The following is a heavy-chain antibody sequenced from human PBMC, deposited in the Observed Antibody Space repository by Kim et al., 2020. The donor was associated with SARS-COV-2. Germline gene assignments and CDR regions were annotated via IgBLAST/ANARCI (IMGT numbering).Heavy chain of an antibody. Sequence: SETLSLTCAVYGGSFSGYYWSWIRQPPGKGLEWIGEINHSGSTNYNPSLKSRVTISVDTSKNQFSLKLSSVTAADTAVYYCARLTPLYSNYQYYFDYWGQGTLVTVSS. D-gene: IGHD4-4*01. CDR3: ARLTPLYSNYQYYFDY. J-gene: IGHJ4*02. CDR1: GGSFSGYY. CDR2: INHSGST. V-gene: IGHV4-34*01.